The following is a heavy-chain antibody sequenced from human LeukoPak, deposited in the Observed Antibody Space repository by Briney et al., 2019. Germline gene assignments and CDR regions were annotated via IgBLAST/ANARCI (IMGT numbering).Heavy chain of an antibody. CDR3: ARAGFDI. CDR1: GYSISSGNY. V-gene: IGHV4-38-2*01. J-gene: IGHJ3*02. Sequence: SETLSLTCAVSGYSISSGNYWGWIRQPPGKGLEGIGSSFYSGTTYYNPSLKSRVTISIDTSKNQVSVDLRSVTAADTAVYYCARAGFDIWGQGTMVTVSS. CDR2: SFYSGTT.